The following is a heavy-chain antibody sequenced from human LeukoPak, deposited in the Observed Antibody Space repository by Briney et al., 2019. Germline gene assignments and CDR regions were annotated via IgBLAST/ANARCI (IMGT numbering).Heavy chain of an antibody. D-gene: IGHD3-22*01. CDR2: INHSGST. CDR3: ARGNPSASSGYHVYYFDY. CDR1: GGSFSGYY. Sequence: ETLSLTCAVYGGSFSGYYWSWIRPPPGKGLGWIGEINHSGSTNYNPSLKSRITISVDTSKNQFSLKLSSVTAADTAVYYCARGNPSASSGYHVYYFDYWGQGTLVTVSS. V-gene: IGHV4-34*01. J-gene: IGHJ4*02.